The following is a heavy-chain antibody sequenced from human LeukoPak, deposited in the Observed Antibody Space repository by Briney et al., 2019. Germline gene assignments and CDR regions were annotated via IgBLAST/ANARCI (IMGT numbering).Heavy chain of an antibody. Sequence: SETLSLTCAVYGGSFSGYYWSWIRQPPGKGLEWIGEINHSGSTNYNPSLKSRVTISVDTSKNQCSLKLSSVTAADTAVYYCARIAGYCSSTSCPWGQGTLVTVSS. D-gene: IGHD2-2*01. CDR3: ARIAGYCSSTSCP. V-gene: IGHV4-34*01. CDR1: GGSFSGYY. CDR2: INHSGST. J-gene: IGHJ5*02.